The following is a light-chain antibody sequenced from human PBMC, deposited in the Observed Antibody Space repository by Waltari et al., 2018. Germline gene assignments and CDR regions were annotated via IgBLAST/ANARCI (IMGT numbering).Light chain of an antibody. J-gene: IGLJ3*02. CDR2: DVN. CDR3: SSYTSSSTLV. V-gene: IGLV2-14*03. CDR1: SSDVGGYNY. Sequence: QSALTQPASVSGSPGQSITISCTGTSSDVGGYNYVSWSQQYPGKAPKLMIYDVNKRPSGVSNRFSGSKSGNTASLPISGLQAEDEADYYCSSYTSSSTLVFGGGTKLTVL.